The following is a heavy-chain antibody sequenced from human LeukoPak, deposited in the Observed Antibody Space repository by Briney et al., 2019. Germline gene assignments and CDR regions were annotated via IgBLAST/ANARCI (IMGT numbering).Heavy chain of an antibody. CDR1: GFTVSSNY. CDR2: ISGSGGST. D-gene: IGHD5-12*01. V-gene: IGHV3-23*01. J-gene: IGHJ4*02. Sequence: GGSLRLSCAASGFTVSSNYMSWVRQAPGKGLEWVSAISGSGGSTYYADSVKGRFTISRDNSKNTLYLQMNSLRAEDTAVYYCAKLRRGYSGYDDYYFDYWGQGTLVTVSS. CDR3: AKLRRGYSGYDDYYFDY.